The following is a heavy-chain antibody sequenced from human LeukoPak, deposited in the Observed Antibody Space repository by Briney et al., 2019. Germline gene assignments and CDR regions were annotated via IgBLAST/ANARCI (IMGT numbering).Heavy chain of an antibody. J-gene: IGHJ4*02. CDR3: AREDRYCSGGSCYS. Sequence: ASVKVSCKASGYTFTSYGISWVRQAPGQGLEWMGWISAYNGNTNYAQKLQGRVTMTTDTSTSTAYMELRSLRSDDTAIYYCAREDRYCSGGSCYSWGQGTLVTVSS. CDR2: ISAYNGNT. CDR1: GYTFTSYG. D-gene: IGHD2-15*01. V-gene: IGHV1-18*01.